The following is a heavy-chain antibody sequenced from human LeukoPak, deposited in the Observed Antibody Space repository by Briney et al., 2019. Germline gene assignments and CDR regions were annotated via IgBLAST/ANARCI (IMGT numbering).Heavy chain of an antibody. J-gene: IGHJ4*02. Sequence: GGSLRLSCAASAFTLSSYWMSWVRQAPGKGLEWVANIKQDGSEKYYVDSVKGRFTISRDNAKNSLYLQMNSLRAEDTAVYYCAIGGQWLAYFDYWGQGTLVTVSS. CDR2: IKQDGSEK. CDR1: AFTLSSYW. CDR3: AIGGQWLAYFDY. V-gene: IGHV3-7*03. D-gene: IGHD6-19*01.